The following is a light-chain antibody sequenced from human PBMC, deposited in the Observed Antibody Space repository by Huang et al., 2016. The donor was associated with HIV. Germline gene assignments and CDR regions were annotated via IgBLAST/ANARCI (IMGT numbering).Light chain of an antibody. CDR1: QSVSSN. V-gene: IGKV3-15*01. Sequence: EIVMTQSPATLSVFPGERATLSCRASQSVSSNLAWYQQKPGQAHRRLIDAASTRATGIPGRFSGSGSGTEFTLTISSLQSEDFAVYYCQQYNNWPRTFGQGTKVEI. CDR2: AAS. J-gene: IGKJ1*01. CDR3: QQYNNWPRT.